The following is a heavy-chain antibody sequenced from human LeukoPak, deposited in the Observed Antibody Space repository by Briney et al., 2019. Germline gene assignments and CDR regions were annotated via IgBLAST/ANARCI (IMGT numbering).Heavy chain of an antibody. V-gene: IGHV3-48*03. CDR2: ISSSGSTI. J-gene: IGHJ4*02. Sequence: PGGSLRLSCAASGFTFSNYALHWVRQAPGKGLEWVSYISSSGSTIYYADSVKGRFTISRDNAKNSLYLQMNSLRAEDTAVYYCAREVRDPDIVVVPAAGDYWGQGTLVTVSS. D-gene: IGHD2-2*01. CDR3: AREVRDPDIVVVPAAGDY. CDR1: GFTFSNYA.